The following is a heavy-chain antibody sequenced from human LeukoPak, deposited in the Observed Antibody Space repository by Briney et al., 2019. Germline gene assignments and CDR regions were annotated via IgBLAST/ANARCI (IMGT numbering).Heavy chain of an antibody. V-gene: IGHV5-51*01. CDR1: GYSFTSYW. J-gene: IGHJ6*03. Sequence: GESLKISCKSSGYSFTSYWIGWVRQMPGKGLEWMGIIYPGDSDTRYSPSFQGQVTISADKSISTAYLQWSSLKASDTAMYYCARARKYYYYYMDVWGKGTTVTVSS. D-gene: IGHD6-6*01. CDR3: ARARKYYYYYMDV. CDR2: IYPGDSDT.